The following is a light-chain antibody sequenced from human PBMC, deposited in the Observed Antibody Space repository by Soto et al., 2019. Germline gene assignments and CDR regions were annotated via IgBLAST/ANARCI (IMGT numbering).Light chain of an antibody. J-gene: IGKJ4*01. V-gene: IGKV3-11*01. CDR1: QSVRTY. Sequence: EIVLTQSPATLSLSPGERATLSCRASQSVRTYLAWYQQKPGQASRLLIHDVSDRATGIPARFSGSGSGTDFTLTISSLEPEDFSVYYCQQRSSWPLTFGGGTKVDIK. CDR3: QQRSSWPLT. CDR2: DVS.